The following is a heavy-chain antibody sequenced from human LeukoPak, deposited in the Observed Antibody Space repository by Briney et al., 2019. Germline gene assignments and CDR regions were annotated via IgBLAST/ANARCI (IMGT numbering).Heavy chain of an antibody. D-gene: IGHD3-16*02. CDR3: ARDWAITFGGVIVEQFDY. CDR2: IYHSGST. V-gene: IGHV4-59*12. CDR1: GVSITTYY. J-gene: IGHJ4*02. Sequence: SETLSLTCTVSGVSITTYYWSWIRQPPGKGLEWIGYIYHSGSTNYNPSLKSRVTISVDTSKNQFSLKLSSVTAADTAVYYCARDWAITFGGVIVEQFDYWGQGTLVTVSS.